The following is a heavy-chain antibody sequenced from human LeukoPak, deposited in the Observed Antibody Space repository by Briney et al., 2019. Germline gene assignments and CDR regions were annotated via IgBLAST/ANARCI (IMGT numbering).Heavy chain of an antibody. CDR1: GFTFSSYG. J-gene: IGHJ6*02. Sequence: GGSLRLSCAASGFTFSSYGMHWVRQAPGKGLEWVAVIWYDGSNKYYADSVKGRFTISRDNSKNTLYLQMNSLRAEDTAVYYCARDRHSSYYYGMDVWGRGTTVTVSS. V-gene: IGHV3-33*01. CDR2: IWYDGSNK. CDR3: ARDRHSSYYYGMDV.